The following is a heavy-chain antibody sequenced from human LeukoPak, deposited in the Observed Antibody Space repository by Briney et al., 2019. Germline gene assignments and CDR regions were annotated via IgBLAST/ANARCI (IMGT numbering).Heavy chain of an antibody. D-gene: IGHD6-13*01. J-gene: IGHJ4*02. CDR1: EFTVSSKY. V-gene: IGHV3-53*01. CDR3: AKDRFSAAAGFFDY. CDR2: IYSGGTT. Sequence: GGSLRLSCAASEFTVSSKYMSWVRQAPGKGLEWVSVIYSGGTTFYADSVKGRFTISRDNSKNTLYLQMNSLRAEDTAVYYCAKDRFSAAAGFFDYWGQGTLVTVSS.